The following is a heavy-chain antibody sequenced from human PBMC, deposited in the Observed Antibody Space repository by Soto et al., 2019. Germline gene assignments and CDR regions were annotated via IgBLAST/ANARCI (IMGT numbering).Heavy chain of an antibody. D-gene: IGHD4-4*01. CDR3: ARHEQFYYYYYGMDV. CDR2: INPGDSDI. Sequence: GESLKISCKASGYSFTTYWIAWVRQMPGKGLEWMGIINPGDSDIRYSPSFQGQVTISADNSISTAYLQWSSLKASDTAMYYCARHEQFYYYYYGMDVWGQGTAVTVLL. V-gene: IGHV5-51*01. CDR1: GYSFTTYW. J-gene: IGHJ6*02.